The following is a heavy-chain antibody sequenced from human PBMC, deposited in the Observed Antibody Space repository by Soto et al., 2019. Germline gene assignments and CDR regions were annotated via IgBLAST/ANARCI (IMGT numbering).Heavy chain of an antibody. D-gene: IGHD3-22*01. CDR2: ISAYNGNT. CDR3: ARGYRNYYDSSGYHLDYYYYGMDV. Sequence: ASVKVSCKASGYTFTSYGISWVRQAPGQGLEWMGWISAYNGNTNYAQKLQGRVTMTTDTSTSTAYMELRSLRSDDTAVYYCARGYRNYYDSSGYHLDYYYYGMDVWGQGTTVTVSS. CDR1: GYTFTSYG. J-gene: IGHJ6*02. V-gene: IGHV1-18*01.